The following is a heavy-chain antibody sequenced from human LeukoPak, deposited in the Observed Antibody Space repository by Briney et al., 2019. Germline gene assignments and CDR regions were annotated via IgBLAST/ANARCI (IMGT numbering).Heavy chain of an antibody. V-gene: IGHV5-51*01. CDR2: IYPRDSRT. Sequence: GESLKISCKGSGYSFSSYWIAWVRQMPGKGLEWMGIIYPRDSRTTYSPSFQGQVTISADKSISTAYLQWSSLKASDTAMYYCARPTDSYGPGFDYWGQGTLVTVSS. CDR3: ARPTDSYGPGFDY. J-gene: IGHJ4*02. CDR1: GYSFSSYW. D-gene: IGHD5-18*01.